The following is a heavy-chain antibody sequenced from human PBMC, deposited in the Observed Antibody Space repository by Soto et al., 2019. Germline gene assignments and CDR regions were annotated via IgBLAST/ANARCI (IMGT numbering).Heavy chain of an antibody. CDR3: ARDRSPGIAVAGPNWFDP. D-gene: IGHD6-19*01. CDR1: GASISSGDYY. CDR2: IYYSGST. V-gene: IGHV4-30-4*01. Sequence: SETLSLTCTVSGASISSGDYYWSWIRQPPGKGLEWIGYIYYSGSTYYNPSLKSRVSISVDTSKNQFSLKLSSVTAADTAVYYCARDRSPGIAVAGPNWFDPWGQGTLVTVSS. J-gene: IGHJ5*02.